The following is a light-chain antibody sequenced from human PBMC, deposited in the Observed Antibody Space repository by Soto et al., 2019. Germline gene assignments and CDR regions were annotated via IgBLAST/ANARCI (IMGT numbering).Light chain of an antibody. J-gene: IGKJ1*01. CDR2: SAS. Sequence: DIPMTQSPSSLSASLGDRVSITCRASQSISSFLKWYQQKPGKAPKLLIYSASILQSGVPSRFSGSGSGTDFTLTISSLQPEDFATYYCQQSYSTPRSFGQGTKVEIK. CDR1: QSISSF. V-gene: IGKV1-39*01. CDR3: QQSYSTPRS.